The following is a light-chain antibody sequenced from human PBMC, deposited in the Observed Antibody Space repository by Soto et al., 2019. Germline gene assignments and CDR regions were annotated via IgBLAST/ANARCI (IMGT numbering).Light chain of an antibody. CDR3: AAWDDSLNGPV. V-gene: IGLV2-11*01. CDR1: SSDVGNYDY. CDR2: NVN. J-gene: IGLJ1*01. Sequence: QSALIQPPSVSGSPGQSVTISCTGTSSDVGNYDYVSWYHSYPDTVPKPMIYNVNTQPSGVPDRFSGSKSGTSASLAISGLQSEDEADYYCAAWDDSLNGPVFGTGTKVTVL.